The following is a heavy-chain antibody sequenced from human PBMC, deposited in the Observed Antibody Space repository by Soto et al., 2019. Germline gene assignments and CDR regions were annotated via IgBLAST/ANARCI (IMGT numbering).Heavy chain of an antibody. V-gene: IGHV1-18*01. CDR3: ARDRVGPQAFYYYGMDV. CDR1: GYTFTSYG. Sequence: QVQLVQSGAEVKKPGASVKVSCKASGYTFTSYGISWVRQAPGQGLEWMGWISAYNGNTNYAQKLQGRVTMTTDTSTSTAYRELRSPRSDDTAVYYCARDRVGPQAFYYYGMDVWGHGTTITVSS. J-gene: IGHJ6*02. D-gene: IGHD3-10*01. CDR2: ISAYNGNT.